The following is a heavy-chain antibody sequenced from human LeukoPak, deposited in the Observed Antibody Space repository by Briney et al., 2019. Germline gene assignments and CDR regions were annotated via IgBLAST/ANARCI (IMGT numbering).Heavy chain of an antibody. CDR3: ARDRFDYSLDY. J-gene: IGHJ4*02. CDR1: GFTFFSHP. CDR2: ISISGDTV. V-gene: IGHV3-48*01. D-gene: IGHD2-15*01. Sequence: GGSLRLSCAASGFTFFSHPMNWVRQAPGKGLEWVAYISISGDTVYYTHSVRGRFTISRDNAENTVYLQMNSLRTDDTAIYYCARDRFDYSLDYWGQGVLVTVSS.